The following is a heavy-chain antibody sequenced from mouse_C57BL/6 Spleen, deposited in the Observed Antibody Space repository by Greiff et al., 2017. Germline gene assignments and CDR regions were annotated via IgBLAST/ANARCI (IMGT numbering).Heavy chain of an antibody. V-gene: IGHV5-4*01. D-gene: IGHD2-3*01. CDR1: GFTFSSYA. Sequence: VQLQESGGGLVKPGGSLKLSCAASGFTFSSYAMSWVRQTPEKRLEWVATISDGGSYTYYPDNVKGRFTISRDNAKNNLYLQMSHLKSEDTAMYYCARDDGSPFAYWGQGTLVTVSA. CDR3: ARDDGSPFAY. CDR2: ISDGGSYT. J-gene: IGHJ3*01.